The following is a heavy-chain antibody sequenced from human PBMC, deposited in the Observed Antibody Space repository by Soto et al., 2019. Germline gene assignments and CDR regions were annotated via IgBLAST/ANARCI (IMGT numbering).Heavy chain of an antibody. CDR2: ISSSSGST. CDR1: GFTFSNYA. J-gene: IGHJ4*02. Sequence: VQLLESGGGLVQPGGSLRLSCAASGFTFSNYAMNWVRQAPGKGLEWVSTISSSSGSTYYADSVKGRFTISRDNSKNFLYLQMNNLRGDDTAVYYCAKVGSERYSGQHSDYWGQGTLVTISS. V-gene: IGHV3-23*01. CDR3: AKVGSERYSGQHSDY. D-gene: IGHD5-12*01.